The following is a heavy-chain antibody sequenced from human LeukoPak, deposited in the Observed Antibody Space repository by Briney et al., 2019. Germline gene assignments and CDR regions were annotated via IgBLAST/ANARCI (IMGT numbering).Heavy chain of an antibody. CDR3: ARGRGSEYYFDY. CDR2: IYTSGST. J-gene: IGHJ4*02. V-gene: IGHV4-61*02. CDR1: GGSISSGSYY. Sequence: SETLSLTCTVSGGSISSGSYYWSWIRQPAGKGLEWIGRIYTSGSTNYNPSLKSRVTISVDTSKNQFSLKLSSVTAADTAVYYCARGRGSEYYFDYWGXGTLVTVSS.